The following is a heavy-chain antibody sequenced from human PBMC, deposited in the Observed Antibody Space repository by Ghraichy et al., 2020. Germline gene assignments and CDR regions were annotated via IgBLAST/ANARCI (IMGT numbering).Heavy chain of an antibody. D-gene: IGHD2-15*01. CDR2: ATYSGRT. J-gene: IGHJ4*02. CDR1: GSFRGDY. V-gene: IGHV4-34*01. Sequence: SETLSLTCAVYGSFRGDYSSWFRQSPGKGLEWIGEATYSGRTSYSPSLESRVKISGDASKNQFSLEVRSVTAADTATYYCATKAERGYYFDNWGQGTLVTVSS. CDR3: ATKAERGYYFDN.